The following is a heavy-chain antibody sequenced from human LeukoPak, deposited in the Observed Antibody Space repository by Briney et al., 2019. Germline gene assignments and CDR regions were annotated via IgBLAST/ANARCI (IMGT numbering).Heavy chain of an antibody. D-gene: IGHD5-12*01. Sequence: SETLSLTCTVSGGSISSYYWSWIRQPPGKGLEWMGYIYYSGSTNYNPSRKNRVTMSLDTSKNQFSLKLTSVTAADTAVYYCARGYYYQNYYFDYWGQGTLVTVSS. CDR2: IYYSGST. CDR1: GGSISSYY. V-gene: IGHV4-59*01. CDR3: ARGYYYQNYYFDY. J-gene: IGHJ4*02.